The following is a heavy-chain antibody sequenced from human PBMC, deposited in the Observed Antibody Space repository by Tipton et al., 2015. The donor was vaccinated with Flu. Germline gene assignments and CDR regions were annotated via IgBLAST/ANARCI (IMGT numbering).Heavy chain of an antibody. D-gene: IGHD1-26*01. V-gene: IGHV4-59*01. CDR3: ARASGSRMSILAFDI. CDR1: GGSINSYY. J-gene: IGHJ3*02. Sequence: GLVKPSETLSLTCTVSGGSINSYYWSWLRQPPGKGLEWIGYIYYSGNTNYNPSLESRVTISVDTSKNQFSLRLSSVTAADTAAYYCARASGSRMSILAFDIWGQGTVVTVSP. CDR2: IYYSGNT.